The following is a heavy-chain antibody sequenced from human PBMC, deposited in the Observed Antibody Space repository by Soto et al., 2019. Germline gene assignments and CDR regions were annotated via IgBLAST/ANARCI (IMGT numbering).Heavy chain of an antibody. CDR3: ARATTRNYYYYYGMDV. D-gene: IGHD4-17*01. J-gene: IGHJ6*02. Sequence: GGSLRLSCAASGFTFSSYEMNWVRQAPGKGLEWVSYISSSGSTIYYADSVKGRFTISRDNAKSSLYLQMNSLRAEDTAVYYCARATTRNYYYYYGMDVWGQGTTVTVSS. V-gene: IGHV3-48*03. CDR2: ISSSGSTI. CDR1: GFTFSSYE.